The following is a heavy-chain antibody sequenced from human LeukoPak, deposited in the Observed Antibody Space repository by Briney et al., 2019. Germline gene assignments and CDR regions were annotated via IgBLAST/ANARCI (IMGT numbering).Heavy chain of an antibody. J-gene: IGHJ5*02. Sequence: SQTLSLTCTVSGDSFSSGDYYWSWIRQPPGKGLEFIGYIYYTGTYYNPSLNSRVTISLDTSKNQFSLNLTSVTAADTAVYYCAKGSSSWPRGPDLFDPWGQGTLVTVSS. CDR2: IYYTGT. CDR3: AKGSSSWPRGPDLFDP. CDR1: GDSFSSGDYY. V-gene: IGHV4-30-4*01. D-gene: IGHD6-13*01.